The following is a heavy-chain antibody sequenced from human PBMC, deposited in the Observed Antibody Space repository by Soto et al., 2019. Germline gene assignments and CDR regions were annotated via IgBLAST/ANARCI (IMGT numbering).Heavy chain of an antibody. CDR1: GYSFTNFW. D-gene: IGHD5-18*01. CDR3: ARTLGYSYCFLPHDIDY. J-gene: IGHJ4*02. Sequence: GGSLKISCQSSGYSFTNFWIAWVRQMPGQGLEWMGIVYRGDSGTRYSPSFEGQVTISADKSISTVYLQLSSLKASDTAVYFCARTLGYSYCFLPHDIDYWGPGTPVTVSS. CDR2: VYRGDSGT. V-gene: IGHV5-51*01.